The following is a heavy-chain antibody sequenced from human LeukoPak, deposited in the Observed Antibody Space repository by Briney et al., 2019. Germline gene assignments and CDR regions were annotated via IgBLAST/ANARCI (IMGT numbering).Heavy chain of an antibody. J-gene: IGHJ4*02. CDR2: ILPANSET. V-gene: IGHV5-51*01. CDR3: ARQYYDILTDPNYFDS. CDR1: GYSFSNYW. D-gene: IGHD3-9*01. Sequence: GESLTISCKGSGYSFSNYWIGWVRQMPGKGLEWVGIILPANSETRYSPSLQGQVTMSADKSITTAYLQWSSLKAADTAMYYCARQYYDILTDPNYFDSWGQGTLVTVSS.